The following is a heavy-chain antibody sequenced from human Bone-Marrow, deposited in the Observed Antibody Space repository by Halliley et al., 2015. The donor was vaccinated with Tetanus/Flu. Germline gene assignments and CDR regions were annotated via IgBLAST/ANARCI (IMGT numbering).Heavy chain of an antibody. D-gene: IGHD2-21*02. CDR2: INYDGTT. Sequence: LRLSCAVYGGAFSGYYWSWIRQSPGKGLEWIGEINYDGTTDYNPSLNSRVTLSLDTIKKQVSLRVTSVTAADTAVYYCARAIVVLTANYFDYWGQGTLATVSS. V-gene: IGHV4-34*01. CDR1: GGAFSGYY. J-gene: IGHJ4*02. CDR3: ARAIVVLTANYFDY.